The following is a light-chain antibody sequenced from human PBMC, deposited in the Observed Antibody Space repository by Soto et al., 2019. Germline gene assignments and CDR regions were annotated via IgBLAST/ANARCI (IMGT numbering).Light chain of an antibody. Sequence: DIQMTQSPSTLSASVGDRVTITCRASQSITSWLAWYQQKPGKAPKLLMYDASSLHSGVPSRFSGSGSGTEFTLTISSLQPDDFATFYCQQYNSYSLTFGGGTKGDIK. J-gene: IGKJ4*01. CDR1: QSITSW. CDR2: DAS. V-gene: IGKV1-5*01. CDR3: QQYNSYSLT.